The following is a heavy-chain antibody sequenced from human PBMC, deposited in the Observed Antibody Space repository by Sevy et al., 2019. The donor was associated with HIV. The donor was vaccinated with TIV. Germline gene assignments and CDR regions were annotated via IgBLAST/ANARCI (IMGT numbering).Heavy chain of an antibody. D-gene: IGHD6-19*01. Sequence: GGSLRLSCAASGFTFSYYEMNWVRQAPGRGLEWVSYISSSGSTIYYADSVKGRFTISRDNAKNSLYLQMNSLRAEDTAVYYYVREKGEHWLSVDWFDPWGQGTLVTVSS. CDR3: VREKGEHWLSVDWFDP. CDR2: ISSSGSTI. V-gene: IGHV3-48*03. J-gene: IGHJ5*02. CDR1: GFTFSYYE.